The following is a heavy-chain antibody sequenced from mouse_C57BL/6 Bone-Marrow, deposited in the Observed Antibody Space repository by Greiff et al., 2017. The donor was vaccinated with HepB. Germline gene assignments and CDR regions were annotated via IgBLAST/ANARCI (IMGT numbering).Heavy chain of an antibody. D-gene: IGHD1-1*01. J-gene: IGHJ2*01. Sequence: QVTLKESGPGILQSSQTLSLTCSFSGFSLSTSGMGVSWIRQPSGKGLEWLAHIYWDDDKRYNPSLKSRLTISKDTSRNQVFLTITSGDTADTATSYCARRVPGGSSPFDYWGQGTTLTVSS. V-gene: IGHV8-12*01. CDR3: ARRVPGGSSPFDY. CDR1: GFSLSTSGMG. CDR2: IYWDDDK.